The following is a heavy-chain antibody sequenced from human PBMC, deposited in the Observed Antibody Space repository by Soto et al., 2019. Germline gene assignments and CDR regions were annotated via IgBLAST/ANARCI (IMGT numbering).Heavy chain of an antibody. Sequence: QVQLVQSGAEVKKPGSSVKVSCKASGGTFSSYAISWVRQAPGQGLEWMGGIIPIFGTANYAQKFQGRVTITADESTSTAHMELSRLRSEDTAVYYWARDPPSSSPSPGGWFDPWGQGTLVTVSS. J-gene: IGHJ5*02. V-gene: IGHV1-69*12. CDR3: ARDPPSSSPSPGGWFDP. CDR1: GGTFSSYA. CDR2: IIPIFGTA. D-gene: IGHD6-13*01.